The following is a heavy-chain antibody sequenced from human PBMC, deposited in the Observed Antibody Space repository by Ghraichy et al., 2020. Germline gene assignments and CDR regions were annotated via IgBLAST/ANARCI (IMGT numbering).Heavy chain of an antibody. CDR2: IYYGGSI. D-gene: IGHD3-3*01. CDR3: ARHFKAIYGVAHGGSMDV. J-gene: IGHJ6*02. CDR1: GASISSSRYY. V-gene: IGHV4-39*01. Sequence: SETLSLTCTVSGASISSSRYYWGWVRQPPGKGLEWIGSIYYGGSIYYNPSLKSRVTISVETSKNQLALRLSSVTAADTAVYYCARHFKAIYGVAHGGSMDVWGQGTTVTVSS.